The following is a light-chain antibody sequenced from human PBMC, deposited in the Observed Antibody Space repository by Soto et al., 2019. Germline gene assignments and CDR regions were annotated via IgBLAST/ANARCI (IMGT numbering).Light chain of an antibody. J-gene: IGKJ4*01. V-gene: IGKV1-5*03. CDR1: QSISSW. CDR2: KAS. CDR3: QQYKSYSLT. Sequence: DIQMTQSPSTLSASVGDRVTITCRASQSISSWLAWYQQKPGKAPKFLIYKASNLEVGVPSRFSGSGSGTEFTHTSSSLQPDDFATYYCQQYKSYSLTFGGGTKVEIK.